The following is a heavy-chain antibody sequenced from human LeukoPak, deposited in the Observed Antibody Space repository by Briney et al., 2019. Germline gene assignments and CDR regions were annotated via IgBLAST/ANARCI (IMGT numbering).Heavy chain of an antibody. CDR1: GYTFNIYD. V-gene: IGHV1-8*01. CDR2: MNPNSGNT. J-gene: IGHJ5*02. D-gene: IGHD3-10*01. Sequence: ASVKVSCKASGYTFNIYDINWVRQAPGQGLEWMGWMNPNSGNTGYSQKFQGRVTMSSNISISTAYMELTNLRSDDTAVYYCAREDYYGSGSFSNWFDPWGQGTLVTVSS. CDR3: AREDYYGSGSFSNWFDP.